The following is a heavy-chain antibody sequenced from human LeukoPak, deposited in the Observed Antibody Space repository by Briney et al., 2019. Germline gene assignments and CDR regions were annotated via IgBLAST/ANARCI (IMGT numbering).Heavy chain of an antibody. V-gene: IGHV4-34*01. CDR2: INHSGST. D-gene: IGHD3-10*01. CDR1: GGSFSGYY. Sequence: PSETLSLTCAVYGGSFSGYYWSWIRQPPGKGLEWIGEINHSGSTNYNPSLKSRVTISVDTSKNQFSLKLSSVTAADTAVYYCARGVYGSGSYFPPPDYWGQGTLVTVSS. CDR3: ARGVYGSGSYFPPPDY. J-gene: IGHJ4*02.